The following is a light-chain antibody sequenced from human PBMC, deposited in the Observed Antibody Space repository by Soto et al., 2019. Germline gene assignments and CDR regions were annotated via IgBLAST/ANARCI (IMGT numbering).Light chain of an antibody. CDR1: QSLLHSNGDNY. CDR3: MQALQTPFA. V-gene: IGKV2-28*01. Sequence: DIVMTQSPLSLPVTPGEPASISCRSSQSLLHSNGDNYLEWYLQKPGQSPQLLIYLGSNRASGVPDRVSGSGSGTDFTLKISRVEAEDVGIYYCMQALQTPFAFGGGTKVEIK. J-gene: IGKJ4*01. CDR2: LGS.